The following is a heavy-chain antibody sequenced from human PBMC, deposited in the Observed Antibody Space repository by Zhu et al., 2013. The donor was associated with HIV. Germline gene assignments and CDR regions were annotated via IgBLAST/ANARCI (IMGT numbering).Heavy chain of an antibody. Sequence: QVQLVQSGAEVKKPGSSVKVSCKASGGTFSSYAISWVRQAPGQGLEWMGGIIPIFGTANYAQKFQGRVTITADESTSTAYMELSSLRSEDTAVYYCATLQKKFGVVIIGFDPWGQGTLVTVSS. CDR1: GGTFSSYA. CDR2: IIPIFGTA. V-gene: IGHV1-69*01. J-gene: IGHJ5*02. D-gene: IGHD3-3*01. CDR3: ATLQKKFGVVIIGFDP.